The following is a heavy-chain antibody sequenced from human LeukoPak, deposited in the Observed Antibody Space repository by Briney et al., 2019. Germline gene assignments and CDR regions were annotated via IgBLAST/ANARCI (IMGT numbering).Heavy chain of an antibody. J-gene: IGHJ4*02. V-gene: IGHV4-59*01. CDR2: IYYSGNT. CDR3: ARSTGTTMFIDY. Sequence: PSETLSLTCTVSGGAISPYYWSWIRQPPGHGLEWLGYIYYSGNTDYNPSLKSRVAISVDTSKNQFSLKLSPVTAADTAVYYCARSTGTTMFIDYWGQGTLVTVSS. D-gene: IGHD3-10*02. CDR1: GGAISPYY.